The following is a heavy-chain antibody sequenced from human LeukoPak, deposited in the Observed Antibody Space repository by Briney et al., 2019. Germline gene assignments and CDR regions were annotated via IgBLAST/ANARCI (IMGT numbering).Heavy chain of an antibody. Sequence: GGSLTLSCAASGFTFRSYGMHWVRQAPGKGLEWVAFMRYDGSKKYYADSVKGRFTISRDNSKNTLYLQMNSLRAEDTDVYYCAKSMVRRYGMDVWGQGTTVTVSS. CDR2: MRYDGSKK. D-gene: IGHD5-18*01. J-gene: IGHJ6*02. CDR1: GFTFRSYG. V-gene: IGHV3-30*02. CDR3: AKSMVRRYGMDV.